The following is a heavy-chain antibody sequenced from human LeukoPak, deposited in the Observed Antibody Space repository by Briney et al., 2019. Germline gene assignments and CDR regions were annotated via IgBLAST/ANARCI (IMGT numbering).Heavy chain of an antibody. V-gene: IGHV1-18*01. Sequence: ASVKVSCKASGYTFTSYGISWVRQAPGQGLEWMGWISAYDGNTNYAQKLQGRVTMTTDTSTSTAYMELRSLRSDDTAVYYCARYVAAAGTVGAFDIWGQGTMVTVSS. J-gene: IGHJ3*02. CDR1: GYTFTSYG. D-gene: IGHD6-13*01. CDR3: ARYVAAAGTVGAFDI. CDR2: ISAYDGNT.